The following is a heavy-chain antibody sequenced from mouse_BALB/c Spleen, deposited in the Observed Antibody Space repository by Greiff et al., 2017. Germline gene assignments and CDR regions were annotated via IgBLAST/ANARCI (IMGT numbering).Heavy chain of an antibody. Sequence: EVQLVESGGGLVKPGGSLKLSCAASGFTFSSYTMSWVRQTPEKRLEWVATISSGGSYTYYPDSVKGRFTISRDNAKNTPYLQMSSLKSEDTAMYYCTRALYGSSFFAYWGQGTLVTVSA. CDR1: GFTFSSYT. J-gene: IGHJ3*01. D-gene: IGHD1-1*01. CDR2: ISSGGSYT. CDR3: TRALYGSSFFAY. V-gene: IGHV5-6-4*01.